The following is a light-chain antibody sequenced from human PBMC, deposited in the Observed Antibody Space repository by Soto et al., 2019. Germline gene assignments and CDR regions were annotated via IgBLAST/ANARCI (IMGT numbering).Light chain of an antibody. CDR1: QSISSY. J-gene: IGKJ4*01. CDR2: AAS. V-gene: IGKV1-39*01. Sequence: DLQMTQSPSFLSASVGDRVTITCRASQSISSYLNWYQQKPGKAPKLLIYAASSLQSGVPSRFSGSGSGTDFTLTISSLQPEDFATYYCQQSYSTPRLTFGGGTKVEIK. CDR3: QQSYSTPRLT.